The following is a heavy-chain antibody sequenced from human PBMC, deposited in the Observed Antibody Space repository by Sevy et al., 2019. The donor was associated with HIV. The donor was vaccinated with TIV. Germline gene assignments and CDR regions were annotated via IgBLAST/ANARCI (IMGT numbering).Heavy chain of an antibody. CDR3: ARDPQWGTTVTTPRGMDV. J-gene: IGHJ6*02. D-gene: IGHD4-17*01. CDR1: GYTFTSYA. CDR2: INAGNGNT. V-gene: IGHV1-3*01. Sequence: ASVKVSCKASGYTFTSYAMHWVRQAPGQRLEWMGWINAGNGNTKYSQKFQGRVTITRDTSASTAYMELRSLRSEDTAVYYCARDPQWGTTVTTPRGMDVWGQGTTVTVSS.